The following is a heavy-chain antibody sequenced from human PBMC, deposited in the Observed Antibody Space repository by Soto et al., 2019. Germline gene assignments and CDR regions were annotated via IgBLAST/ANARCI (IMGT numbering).Heavy chain of an antibody. Sequence: ASVKVSCKASGYTFTSYGISWVRQAPGQGLEWMGWISAYNGNTNYAQKLQDRVTMTTDTSTSTAYMELRSLRSDDTAVYYCARDPMYSSSWYLGYWGQGTLVTVSS. CDR2: ISAYNGNT. D-gene: IGHD6-13*01. J-gene: IGHJ4*02. CDR1: GYTFTSYG. V-gene: IGHV1-18*01. CDR3: ARDPMYSSSWYLGY.